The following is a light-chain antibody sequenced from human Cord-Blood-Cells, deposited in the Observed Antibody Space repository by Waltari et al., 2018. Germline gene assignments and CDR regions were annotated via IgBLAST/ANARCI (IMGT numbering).Light chain of an antibody. J-gene: IGKJ3*01. V-gene: IGKV3D-11*01. CDR2: DAS. CDR3: QQRSNWQFT. Sequence: EIVLTQSPATLSLSPGERATLSCRASQGVSSYLAWYQQKPCQAPRLLIYDASNRATGITARFSGSGPGTDFTLTISSLEPEDFAVYYCQQRSNWQFTFGPGTKVDIK. CDR1: QGVSSY.